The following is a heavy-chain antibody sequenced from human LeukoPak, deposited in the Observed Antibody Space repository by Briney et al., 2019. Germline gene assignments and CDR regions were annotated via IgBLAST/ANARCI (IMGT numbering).Heavy chain of an antibody. J-gene: IGHJ4*02. CDR1: GFTFSSHY. D-gene: IGHD3-22*01. CDR3: ARDRALYDSRRGYYYTEDDY. Sequence: GGSLRLSCEASGFTFSSHYISWVRQAPGKGLEWVANIKQDGSDKYYLDSVKGRFTISRDNAKSSLYLQMNSLRADDTAVYYCARDRALYDSRRGYYYTEDDYWGQGTLVTVSS. CDR2: IKQDGSDK. V-gene: IGHV3-7*01.